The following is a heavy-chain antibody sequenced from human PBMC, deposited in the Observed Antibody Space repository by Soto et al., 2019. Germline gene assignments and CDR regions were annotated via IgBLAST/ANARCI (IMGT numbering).Heavy chain of an antibody. D-gene: IGHD3-10*01. Sequence: GGSLRLSCAGSGFAFSTFDIHWVRQAPGKGLEWVSGIGTLSDTFYAASVQGRFTISRQNAKNSVYLQMNSLRAGDTAFYYCARGRSFYYASTPPPMFDPWGQGTLVTVSS. CDR3: ARGRSFYYASTPPPMFDP. J-gene: IGHJ5*02. V-gene: IGHV3-13*01. CDR1: GFAFSTFD. CDR2: IGTLSDT.